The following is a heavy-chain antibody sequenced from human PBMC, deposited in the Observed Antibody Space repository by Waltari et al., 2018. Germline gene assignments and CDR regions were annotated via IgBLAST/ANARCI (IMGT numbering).Heavy chain of an antibody. CDR2: INAGNGNT. Sequence: QVQLVQSGAEVKKPGASVKVSCKASGYTFTSYAMHWVRQAPGQRLEWMGWINAGNGNTKYSQKFQGRVTITRDTSASTAYMELSSLRSEDTAVYYCAAQKMVQGVITFDYWGQGTLVTVSS. CDR1: GYTFTSYA. CDR3: AAQKMVQGVITFDY. D-gene: IGHD3-10*01. V-gene: IGHV1-3*01. J-gene: IGHJ4*02.